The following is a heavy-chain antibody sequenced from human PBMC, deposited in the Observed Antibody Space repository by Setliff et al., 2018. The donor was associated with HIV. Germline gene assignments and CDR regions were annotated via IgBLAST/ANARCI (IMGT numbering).Heavy chain of an antibody. V-gene: IGHV5-51*01. CDR2: IYPSDSDT. Sequence: PGESLKISCKASGYSFTSYWIGWVRQMPGKGLEWMGIIYPSDSDTRYSPSFQGQVTISADESTNTAYLQWSGLKASDTAVYYCAKRRRAPGTADLEAFWGQGTLVTVSS. J-gene: IGHJ4*02. CDR3: AKRRRAPGTADLEAF. CDR1: GYSFTSYW. D-gene: IGHD2-21*02.